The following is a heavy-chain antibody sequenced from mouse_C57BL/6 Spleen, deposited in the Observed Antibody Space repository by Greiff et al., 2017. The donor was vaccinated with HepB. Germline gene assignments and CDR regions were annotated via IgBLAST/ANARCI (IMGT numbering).Heavy chain of an antibody. J-gene: IGHJ1*03. V-gene: IGHV5-9*01. CDR3: ARQGVRDYEYFDV. CDR1: GFTFSSYT. CDR2: ISGGGGNT. Sequence: DVKLVESGGGLVKPGGSLKLSCAASGFTFSSYTMSWVRQTPEKRLEWVATISGGGGNTYYPDSVKGRFTISRDNAKNTLYLQMSSLRSEDTALYYCARQGVRDYEYFDVWGTGTTVTVSS. D-gene: IGHD2-4*01.